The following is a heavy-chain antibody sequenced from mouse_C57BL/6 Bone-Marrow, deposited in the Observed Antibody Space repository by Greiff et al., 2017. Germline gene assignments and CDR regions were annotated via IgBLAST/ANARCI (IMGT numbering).Heavy chain of an antibody. CDR2: IAPSDSYT. J-gene: IGHJ4*01. CDR3: VSDYGRETPYTIDY. CDR1: GYTFTSYW. V-gene: IGHV1-69*01. D-gene: IGHD1-1*01. Sequence: QVQLQQPGAELVMPGASVKLSCKASGYTFTSYWMHWVKQRPGQGLEWIGEIAPSDSYTNYNQKFKGKSTLTVDKSSSTAYMQLSSLPSEASAVYYCVSDYGRETPYTIDYWGQRNSDTVSS.